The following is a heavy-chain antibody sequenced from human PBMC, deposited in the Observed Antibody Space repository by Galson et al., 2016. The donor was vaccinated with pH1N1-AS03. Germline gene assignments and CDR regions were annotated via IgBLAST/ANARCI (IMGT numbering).Heavy chain of an antibody. CDR2: ISGSGTDT. V-gene: IGHV3-23*01. D-gene: IGHD2-2*01. Sequence: SLRLSCAASGFTFSIYAMSWVRQAPGKGLEWVSNISGSGTDTYYADSVRGRFTISRDNSENTLYLQMNSLRAEDTAVYYCAKRGGLPSKGRTYFDAWGQGTLVPVSS. J-gene: IGHJ4*02. CDR3: AKRGGLPSKGRTYFDA. CDR1: GFTFSIYA.